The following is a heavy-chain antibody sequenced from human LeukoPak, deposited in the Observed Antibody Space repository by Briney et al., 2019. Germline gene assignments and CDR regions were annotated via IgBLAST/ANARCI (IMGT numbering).Heavy chain of an antibody. CDR3: AEEGYYGSGSFPDY. J-gene: IGHJ4*02. D-gene: IGHD3-10*01. Sequence: GRSLRLSCAASGFTFSSYGMHCVRQAPGKGLEWVAVISYDGSNEYYADSVKGRFTISRDNSKNTLYLQMNSLRAEDTAVYYCAEEGYYGSGSFPDYWGQGTLVTVSS. V-gene: IGHV3-30*18. CDR2: ISYDGSNE. CDR1: GFTFSSYG.